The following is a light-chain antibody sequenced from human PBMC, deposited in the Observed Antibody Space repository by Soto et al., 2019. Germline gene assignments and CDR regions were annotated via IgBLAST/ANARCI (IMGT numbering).Light chain of an antibody. CDR1: QFDASR. CDR3: QEYIQWPPGM. V-gene: IGKV3-15*01. CDR2: DTS. Sequence: DIAVTQSPATLSASPCERVTLSCRASQFDASRLAWYQQRPGQVPRLLIYDTSTRAPGIAARFSGSGSGTEFTLTISSLQSEDFAVYYCQEYIQWPPGMFGPGTKVDIK. J-gene: IGKJ1*01.